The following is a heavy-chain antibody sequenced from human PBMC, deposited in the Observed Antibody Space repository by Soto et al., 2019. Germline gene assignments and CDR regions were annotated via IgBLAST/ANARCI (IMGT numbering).Heavy chain of an antibody. CDR2: IYSGGST. Sequence: VGSLRLSCAASGFTVSSNYMSCVRDSPGKWLEWVSVIYSGGSTYYADSVKGRFTISRDNSKNTLYLQMNSLRAEDTAVYYCARARDEWGAENYFHYWRQATLVSVSS. CDR3: ARARDEWGAENYFHY. V-gene: IGHV3-53*01. D-gene: IGHD1-26*01. CDR1: GFTVSSNY. J-gene: IGHJ4*02.